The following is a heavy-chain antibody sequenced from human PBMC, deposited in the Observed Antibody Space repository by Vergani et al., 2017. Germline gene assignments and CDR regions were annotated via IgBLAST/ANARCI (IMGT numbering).Heavy chain of an antibody. CDR3: ARELSYYYGSGSDDYNPYYYEGMDV. D-gene: IGHD3-10*01. Sequence: QVQLQESGPRLVRPSQTLSLTCTVSGGSINTGAYYWSWIWQPAGKGLEWIGRVYTSGMTNYNPSLKSRVTILVDRSKSQLSLKLTSVTAGDTAVYFCARELSYYYGSGSDDYNPYYYEGMDVWGPGTTVTVSS. V-gene: IGHV4-61*02. J-gene: IGHJ6*02. CDR2: VYTSGMT. CDR1: GGSINTGAYY.